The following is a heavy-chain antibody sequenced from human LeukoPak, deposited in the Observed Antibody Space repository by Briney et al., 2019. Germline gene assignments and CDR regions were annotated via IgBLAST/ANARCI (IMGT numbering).Heavy chain of an antibody. V-gene: IGHV3-7*01. CDR1: GFTFSTYW. CDR2: IKQDVSEK. CDR3: ARVQWELRGVGSYFEY. Sequence: GGSLRLSCVVSGFTFSTYWMSWVRQAPGKGLEWVANIKQDVSEKYYVDSVKRRCTMSRDNAKNSMHLQMNRLTAEDTAVYYCARVQWELRGVGSYFEYWGQGALVTVSS. J-gene: IGHJ4*02. D-gene: IGHD1-26*01.